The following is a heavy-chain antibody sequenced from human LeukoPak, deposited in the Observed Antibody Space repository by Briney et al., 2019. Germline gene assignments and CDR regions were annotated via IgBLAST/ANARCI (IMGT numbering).Heavy chain of an antibody. CDR3: ARDRGEDGYNFPFDY. V-gene: IGHV1-69*13. CDR1: GGTFSSYA. Sequence: SVKVSCKASGGTFSSYAISWVRQAPGQGLEWMGGTIPIFGTANYAQKFQGRVTITADESTSTAYMELSSLRSEDTAVYYCARDRGEDGYNFPFDYWGQGTLVTVSS. D-gene: IGHD5-24*01. CDR2: TIPIFGTA. J-gene: IGHJ4*02.